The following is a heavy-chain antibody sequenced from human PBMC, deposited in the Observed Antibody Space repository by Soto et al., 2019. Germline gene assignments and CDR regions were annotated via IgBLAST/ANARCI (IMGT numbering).Heavy chain of an antibody. CDR1: GYTFTDFY. V-gene: IGHV1-2*02. CDR2: INPKSGGT. D-gene: IGHD6-6*01. Sequence: ASVKVSCKAFGYTFTDFYIHGVRQAPGQGLEWMGWINPKSGGTNYAQKFQGRVTMTTDTSTSTAYMDLRGLRAEDTAVYYCAREWGTSIAAAFDYWGQGTLVTVSS. CDR3: AREWGTSIAAAFDY. J-gene: IGHJ4*02.